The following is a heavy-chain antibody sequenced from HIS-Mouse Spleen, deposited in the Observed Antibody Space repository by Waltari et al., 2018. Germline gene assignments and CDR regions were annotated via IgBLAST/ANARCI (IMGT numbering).Heavy chain of an antibody. D-gene: IGHD2-8*01. CDR2: IWYDGSNK. CDR1: GFPFSSYG. J-gene: IGHJ4*02. CDR3: AKGGLMVYAIGDY. Sequence: QVQLVESGGGVVQPGRSLRRPCAASGFPFSSYGLPWCRQAPGKGLEWVAVIWYDGSNKYYADSVKGRFTISRDNSKNTLYLQMNSLRAEDTAVYYCAKGGLMVYAIGDYWGQGTLVTVSS. V-gene: IGHV3-33*06.